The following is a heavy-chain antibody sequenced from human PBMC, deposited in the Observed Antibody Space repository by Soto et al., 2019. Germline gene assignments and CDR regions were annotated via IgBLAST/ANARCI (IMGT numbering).Heavy chain of an antibody. CDR3: ARGQDDYGDLNWFDP. CDR2: MNPNSGNT. CDR1: GYTFTSYD. V-gene: IGHV1-8*01. D-gene: IGHD4-17*01. Sequence: ASVKVSCKASGYTFTSYDINWVRQATGQGLEWMGWMNPNSGNTGYAQKFQGRVTMTRNTSISTAYMELSSLRSEDTAVYYCARGQDDYGDLNWFDPWGQGTLVTVSS. J-gene: IGHJ5*02.